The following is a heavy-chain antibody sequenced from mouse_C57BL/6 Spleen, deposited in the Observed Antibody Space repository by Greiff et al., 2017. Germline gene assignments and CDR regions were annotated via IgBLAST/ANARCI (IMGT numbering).Heavy chain of an antibody. Sequence: QVQLQQSGAELVKPGASVKMSCKASGYTFTSYWITWVKQRPGQGLGWIGDIYPGSGSTNYNEKFKSKATLTVDTSSSTAYMQLSSLTSEDASVYYSAREDPAFDYWGQGTTLTVSS. J-gene: IGHJ2*01. CDR1: GYTFTSYW. CDR3: AREDPAFDY. V-gene: IGHV1-55*01. CDR2: IYPGSGST.